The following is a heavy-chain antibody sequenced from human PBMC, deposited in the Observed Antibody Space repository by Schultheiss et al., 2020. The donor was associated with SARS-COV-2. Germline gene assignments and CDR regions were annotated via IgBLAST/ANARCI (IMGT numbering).Heavy chain of an antibody. J-gene: IGHJ4*02. CDR1: GGSISSSSYY. D-gene: IGHD3-3*01. Sequence: SETLSLTCTVSGGSISSSSYYWGWIRQPPGKGLEWIGSIYYSGSTYYNPSLKSRVTISVDTSKNQFSLKLSSVTAADTAVYYCARHYRGGPYYDFWSGYYSLKDPDYWGQGTLVTVSS. V-gene: IGHV4-39*01. CDR2: IYYSGST. CDR3: ARHYRGGPYYDFWSGYYSLKDPDY.